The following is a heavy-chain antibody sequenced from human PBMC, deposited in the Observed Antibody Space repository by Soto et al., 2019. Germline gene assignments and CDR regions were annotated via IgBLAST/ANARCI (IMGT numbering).Heavy chain of an antibody. CDR2: INAGNGHT. V-gene: IGHV1-3*05. CDR1: GYTFTGYA. D-gene: IGHD1-26*01. Sequence: QVQLVQSGAEEKKPGASVMVSCKASGYTFTGYAIQWVRQAPGQRLEWMGWINAGNGHTRYSQKFQGRVTIIRDTSANTAYQELSSLRPEDTAVYYCAKAIWYTGSYYFDYWGQGTLVTVSS. J-gene: IGHJ4*02. CDR3: AKAIWYTGSYYFDY.